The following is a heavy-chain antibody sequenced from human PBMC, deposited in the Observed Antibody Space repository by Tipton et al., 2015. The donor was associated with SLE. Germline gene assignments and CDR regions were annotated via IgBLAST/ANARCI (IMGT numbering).Heavy chain of an antibody. Sequence: SLRLSCAASGFTVSSNYMSWVRQAPGKGLEWVSVIYSGGSTYYADSVKGRFTISRDNSKNTLYLQMNSLRAEDTAVYYCARDAKNEYCRGGSCPPGAFDIWGQGTMVTVSS. CDR2: IYSGGST. V-gene: IGHV3-53*05. CDR3: ARDAKNEYCRGGSCPPGAFDI. J-gene: IGHJ3*02. D-gene: IGHD2-15*01. CDR1: GFTVSSNY.